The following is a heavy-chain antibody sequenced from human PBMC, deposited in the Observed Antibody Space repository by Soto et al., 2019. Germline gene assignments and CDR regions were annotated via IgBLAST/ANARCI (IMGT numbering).Heavy chain of an antibody. D-gene: IGHD6-19*01. Sequence: GDSVKVSSKASGYTFSGYYMHWVRQAPGQGLEWMGWINPNSGGTNYAQKFQGCVTMTRDTSISTAYMELSRLRSYDTAFYFCAREDRLVYSNWLDTWGKETLV. V-gene: IGHV1-2*04. CDR2: INPNSGGT. CDR3: AREDRLVYSNWLDT. J-gene: IGHJ5*02. CDR1: GYTFSGYY.